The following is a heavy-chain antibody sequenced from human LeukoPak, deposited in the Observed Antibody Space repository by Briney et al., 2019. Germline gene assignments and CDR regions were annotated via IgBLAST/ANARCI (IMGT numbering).Heavy chain of an antibody. D-gene: IGHD1-14*01. CDR1: GFTFTKYW. J-gene: IGHJ4*02. V-gene: IGHV3-7*01. CDR2: IKQDGSDK. CDR3: AREVWGPEY. Sequence: GGSLRLSCAASGFTFTKYWMTWVRQAPGKGLEWVGNIKQDGSDKNYMDSVKGRFTISRDNTKNSVYLQMSSLRADDTAVYYCAREVWGPEYWGQGTLVTVSS.